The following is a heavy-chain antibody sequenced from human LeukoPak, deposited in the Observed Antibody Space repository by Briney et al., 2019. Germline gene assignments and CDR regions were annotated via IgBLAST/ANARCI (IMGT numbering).Heavy chain of an antibody. Sequence: SETLSLICTVSGGSISSYYWSWIRQPAGKGLEWIGRIYTSGSTNYNPCLKSRVTMSVDTSKNQFSLKLSSVPAANTAVYYCARGFQERFDYWGQGTLVTVSS. J-gene: IGHJ4*02. CDR2: IYTSGST. CDR3: ARGFQERFDY. CDR1: GGSISSYY. D-gene: IGHD1-26*01. V-gene: IGHV4-4*07.